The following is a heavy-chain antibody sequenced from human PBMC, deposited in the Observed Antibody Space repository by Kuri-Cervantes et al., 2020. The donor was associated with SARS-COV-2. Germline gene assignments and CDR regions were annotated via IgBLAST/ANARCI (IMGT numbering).Heavy chain of an antibody. Sequence: GGSLRLSCAASGFTFSSYGIHWGCQAPGKGLEWVAFIRYDGSNQYYGDSVKGRITISRDSYKNKLYLQMNSLRADDTAVYYYANAGPYIYDSSGYPIDYWGQGTLVTVSS. V-gene: IGHV3-30*02. CDR2: IRYDGSNQ. J-gene: IGHJ4*02. CDR3: ANAGPYIYDSSGYPIDY. CDR1: GFTFSSYG. D-gene: IGHD3-22*01.